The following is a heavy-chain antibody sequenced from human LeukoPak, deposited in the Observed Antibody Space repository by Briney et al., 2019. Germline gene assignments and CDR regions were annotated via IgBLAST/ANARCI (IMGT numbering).Heavy chain of an antibody. V-gene: IGHV4-61*01. CDR2: IYTSGST. Sequence: SETLSLTCTVSGVSVSSGTYYWTWIRQPPGKGLEWIGNIYTSGSTNYSPSLKSRLTISLDTSKNQFSLKLSSVTAADTAVYYCARMAYYYDSDGYSQLDYWGQGTLVTVSP. CDR3: ARMAYYYDSDGYSQLDY. CDR1: GVSVSSGTYY. J-gene: IGHJ4*02. D-gene: IGHD3-22*01.